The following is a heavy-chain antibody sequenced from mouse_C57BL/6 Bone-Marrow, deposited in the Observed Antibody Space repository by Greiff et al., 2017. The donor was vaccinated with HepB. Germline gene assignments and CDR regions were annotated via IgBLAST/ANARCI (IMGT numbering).Heavy chain of an antibody. Sequence: QVQLQQSGAELVKPGASVKLSCKASSYTFTSYWMHWVKQRPGQGLEWIGMIHPNSGSTNYNEKFKSKATLTVDKSSSTAYMQLSSLTSEDSAVYYCTRRGIYDYALYYWGQGTTLTVSS. D-gene: IGHD2-4*01. V-gene: IGHV1-64*01. J-gene: IGHJ2*01. CDR3: TRRGIYDYALYY. CDR1: SYTFTSYW. CDR2: IHPNSGST.